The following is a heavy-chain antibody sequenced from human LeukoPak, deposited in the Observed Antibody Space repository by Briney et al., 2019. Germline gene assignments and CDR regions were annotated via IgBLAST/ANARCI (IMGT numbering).Heavy chain of an antibody. J-gene: IGHJ6*02. Sequence: PGGSLRLSCAASGFTFSSYSMNWVRQAPGKGLEWVSSISSSSSYIYYADSVKGRFTISRDNAKNSLYLQMNILRAEDTAVYYCSRAPGGGRYPHYYYGMDVWGQGTAVTASS. CDR2: ISSSSSYI. CDR3: SRAPGGGRYPHYYYGMDV. D-gene: IGHD3-16*01. CDR1: GFTFSSYS. V-gene: IGHV3-21*01.